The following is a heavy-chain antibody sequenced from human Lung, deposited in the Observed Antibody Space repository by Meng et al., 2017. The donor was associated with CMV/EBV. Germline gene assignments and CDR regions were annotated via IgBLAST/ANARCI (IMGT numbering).Heavy chain of an antibody. CDR3: ARDQGLVFGEVIPYFDY. CDR2: ISSSSSHI. D-gene: IGHD3-3*01. V-gene: IGHV3-21*01. CDR1: GFPFERYG. Sequence: GGSXRLXXAASGFPFERYGINWVRQAPGQGLEWVSSISSSSSHIHYADSVKGRFTISRDYATNSVFLQMNTLRVDDTALYYCARDQGLVFGEVIPYFDYWGQGXPVTVSS. J-gene: IGHJ4*02.